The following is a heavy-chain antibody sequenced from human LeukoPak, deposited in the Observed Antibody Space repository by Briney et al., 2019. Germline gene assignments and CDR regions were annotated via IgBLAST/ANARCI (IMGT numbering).Heavy chain of an antibody. CDR2: INPNSGGT. D-gene: IGHD2-8*01. J-gene: IGHJ4*02. CDR1: GYTFTGYY. V-gene: IGHV1-2*02. CDR3: ARGGSWCTDGVCYYYFDY. Sequence: GASVKVSCKASGYTFTGYYMHWVRQAPGQGLEWMGWINPNSGGTNYAQKFQGRVTMTRDTSISTAYMELRSLRSDDTAIYYCARGGSWCTDGVCYYYFDYWGQGTLVTVSS.